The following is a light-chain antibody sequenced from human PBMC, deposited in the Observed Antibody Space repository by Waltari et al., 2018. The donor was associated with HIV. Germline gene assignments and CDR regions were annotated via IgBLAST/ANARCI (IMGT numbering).Light chain of an antibody. J-gene: IGKJ4*01. Sequence: VMILFPLSLPFTPGELASISSRSCQNLLDSHGYNYLDWYLQRPGQSPQLLIYLGSNRTSGVPDRFSGGGSGTDFTLKISRVEADDVGVYYCMQGLQTPQVTFGGGTKVEIK. V-gene: IGKV2-28*01. CDR1: QNLLDSHGYNY. CDR3: MQGLQTPQVT. CDR2: LGS.